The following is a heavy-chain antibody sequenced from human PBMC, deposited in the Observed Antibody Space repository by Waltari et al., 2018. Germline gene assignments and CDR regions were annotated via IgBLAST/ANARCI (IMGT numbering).Heavy chain of an antibody. CDR1: GGSISSSSYY. V-gene: IGHV4-39*07. CDR2: IYYSGST. CDR3: ARVSGREYYFDY. D-gene: IGHD1-26*01. J-gene: IGHJ4*02. Sequence: QLQLQESGPGLVKPSETLSLTCTVSGGSISSSSYYWGWIRQPPGKGLEWIGSIYYSGSTYYNPSLKSRVTISVDTSKNQFSLKLSSVTAADTAVYYCARVSGREYYFDYWGQGTLVTVSS.